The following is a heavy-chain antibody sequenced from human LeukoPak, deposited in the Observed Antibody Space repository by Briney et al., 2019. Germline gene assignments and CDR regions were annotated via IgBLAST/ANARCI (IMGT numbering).Heavy chain of an antibody. J-gene: IGHJ4*02. Sequence: GGSLRLSCAASGFTFSSYAMSWVRQAPGKGLEWVSAISGSGGSTYYADSVKGRFTISRDNSKNTLYLQMNSLRAEDTAVYYCAKSGVVGATSQDYYFDYWGQGTLVTVYS. V-gene: IGHV3-23*01. CDR1: GFTFSSYA. CDR2: ISGSGGST. CDR3: AKSGVVGATSQDYYFDY. D-gene: IGHD1-26*01.